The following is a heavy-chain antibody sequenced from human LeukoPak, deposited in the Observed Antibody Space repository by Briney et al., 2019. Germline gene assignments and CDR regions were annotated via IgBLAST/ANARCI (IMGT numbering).Heavy chain of an antibody. CDR3: ARVKGFYYGSGTYNYFQH. D-gene: IGHD3-10*01. J-gene: IGHJ1*01. Sequence: ASVKVSCKASGYTFTGYYMRWVRQAPGQGLEWMGWNNPNSGGTNYAQKFQGRVTMTRDTSISTAYMELSRLRSDDTAVYYCARVKGFYYGSGTYNYFQHWGQGTLVTVSS. CDR2: NNPNSGGT. V-gene: IGHV1-2*02. CDR1: GYTFTGYY.